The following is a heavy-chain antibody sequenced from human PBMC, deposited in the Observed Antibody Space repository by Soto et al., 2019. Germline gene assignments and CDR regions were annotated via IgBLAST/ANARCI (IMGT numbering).Heavy chain of an antibody. J-gene: IGHJ4*02. CDR1: GYSFSNFW. CDR2: IYPDDSDT. V-gene: IGHV5-51*01. CDR3: ASPVLVTSTMNYFDL. Sequence: PGESLKISCQASGYSFSNFWIAWVRQMPGEGLEWLGIIYPDDSDTRYSPSFLGQVTISADKSIKTTYLQWSSLKASDTAIYFCASPVLVTSTMNYFDLWGQGTLVTVSS. D-gene: IGHD2-8*02.